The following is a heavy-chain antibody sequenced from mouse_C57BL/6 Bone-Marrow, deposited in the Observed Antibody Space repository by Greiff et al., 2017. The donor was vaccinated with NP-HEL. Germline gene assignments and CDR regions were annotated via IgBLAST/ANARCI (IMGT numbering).Heavy chain of an antibody. CDR2: FHPYNDDT. Sequence: QVQLQQSGAELVKPGASVKMSCTASGYTFTTYPIEWVQQNHGKSLEWIGNFHPYNDDTKYNDKFKNKATLTVEKSSSTVYLELSRLTSDDSSVDDGARGGNYWYYFDYWGQGTTLTVSS. V-gene: IGHV1-47*01. CDR3: ARGGNYWYYFDY. D-gene: IGHD2-1*01. J-gene: IGHJ2*01. CDR1: GYTFTTYP.